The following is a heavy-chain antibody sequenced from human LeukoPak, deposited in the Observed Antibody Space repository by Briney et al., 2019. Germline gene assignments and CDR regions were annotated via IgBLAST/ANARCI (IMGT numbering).Heavy chain of an antibody. V-gene: IGHV3-9*01. D-gene: IGHD1-1*01. J-gene: IGHJ4*02. CDR3: AKVRGTLSSHFFFDY. Sequence: GGSLRLSCAASGFPFGEFAMHWVRQAPGKGLEWLSIIGYNGAFIDYADSVKGRFTVSRDNAENSLFLHMNSLRPEDTAFYYCAKVRGTLSSHFFFDYWGQGIRVTVSS. CDR2: IGYNGAFI. CDR1: GFPFGEFA.